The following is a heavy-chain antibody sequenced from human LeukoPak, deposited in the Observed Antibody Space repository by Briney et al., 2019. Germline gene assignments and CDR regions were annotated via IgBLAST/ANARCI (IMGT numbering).Heavy chain of an antibody. Sequence: GGSLRLSCVASGFTFTNYWMNWVRQAPGKGVEWVANIKQDQSEKWYVASVKGRFTVSRDSAKNSMYLQMNSLRAEDTAIYYCARSVEEGYCSETSCYAGYWGRGTLVTVSS. J-gene: IGHJ4*02. CDR1: GFTFTNYW. CDR2: IKQDQSEK. V-gene: IGHV3-7*03. D-gene: IGHD2-2*01. CDR3: ARSVEEGYCSETSCYAGY.